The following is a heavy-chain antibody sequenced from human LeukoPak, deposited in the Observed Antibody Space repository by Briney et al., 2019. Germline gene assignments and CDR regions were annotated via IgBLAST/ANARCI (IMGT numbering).Heavy chain of an antibody. CDR2: INPSGGST. J-gene: IGHJ3*02. CDR3: ARAGIVGATLDAFDI. D-gene: IGHD1-26*01. CDR1: GYTFTSYY. Sequence: ASVTVSCKASGYTFTSYYMHWVRQAPGQGLEWMGIINPSGGSTSYAQKFQGRVTMTRDTSTSTVYMELSSLRSEDTAVYYCARAGIVGATLDAFDIWGQGTMVTVSS. V-gene: IGHV1-46*01.